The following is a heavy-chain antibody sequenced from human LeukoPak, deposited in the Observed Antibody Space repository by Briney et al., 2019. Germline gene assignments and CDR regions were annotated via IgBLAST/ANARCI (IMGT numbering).Heavy chain of an antibody. D-gene: IGHD1-14*01. CDR2: INAYNSNT. CDR3: ARDLPRRISLVYFDY. J-gene: IGHJ4*02. V-gene: IGHV1-18*01. Sequence: ASVKVSCKASGYTFTSYGISWVRQARGQGLEWMGWINAYNSNTNYAQKLQGRVTMTTDTSTSTAYMELRSLRSDDTAVYYCARDLPRRISLVYFDYWGQGTLVTVSS. CDR1: GYTFTSYG.